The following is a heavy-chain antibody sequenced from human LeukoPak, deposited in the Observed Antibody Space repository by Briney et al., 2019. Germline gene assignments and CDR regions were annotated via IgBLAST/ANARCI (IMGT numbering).Heavy chain of an antibody. D-gene: IGHD7-27*01. CDR2: ISTSGST. CDR3: ARGSNGGLFDY. Sequence: SETLSLTCTVSGGSISGYYWSWIRQPPGKGLEWIGRISTSGSTNYNPSLKSRVTMSVDTSKNQFSLKLNSVTAADTAVYYCARGSNGGLFDYWGQGTLVTVSS. V-gene: IGHV4-4*07. CDR1: GGSISGYY. J-gene: IGHJ4*02.